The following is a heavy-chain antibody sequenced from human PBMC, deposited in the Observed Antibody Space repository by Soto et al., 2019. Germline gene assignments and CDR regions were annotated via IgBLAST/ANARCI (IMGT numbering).Heavy chain of an antibody. CDR2: TYYSGST. CDR3: AGQKRVFGVVIRHYYSDY. CDR1: GGSISSYY. D-gene: IGHD3-3*01. Sequence: SETLSLTCTVSGGSISSYYWSWIRQPPGKGLEWIGYTYYSGSTNYNPSLKSRVTISVDTSKNQFSLKLSSVTAADTAVYYCAGQKRVFGVVIRHYYSDYWGQGTLVTVSS. J-gene: IGHJ4*02. V-gene: IGHV4-59*01.